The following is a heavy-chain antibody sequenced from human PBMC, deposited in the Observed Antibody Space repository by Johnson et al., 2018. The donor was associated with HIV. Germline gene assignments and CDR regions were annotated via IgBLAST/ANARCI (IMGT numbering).Heavy chain of an antibody. CDR3: ARSGPNWAFDF. V-gene: IGHV3-74*02. J-gene: IGHJ3*01. CDR1: GFTFSRYW. CDR2: ISSDGTDT. D-gene: IGHD1-1*01. Sequence: VQLVESGGGLVQPGGSLILSCAASGFTFSRYWMHWVRQAPGKGLVWVSRISSDGTDTYYADSVKGRFTISRDNARNTMFVQMKSLRAEDTAVYYCARSGPNWAFDFWGQGTMVTVSS.